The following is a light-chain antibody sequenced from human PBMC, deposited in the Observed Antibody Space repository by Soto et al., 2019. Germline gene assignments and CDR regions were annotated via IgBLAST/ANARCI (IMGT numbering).Light chain of an antibody. Sequence: QSALTQPASVSGSPGQSITISCTGTSSDVGGYNYVSWYQQHPGKAPKLMIYDVSNRPSGVSNRFSGSKSGNTASLTISGLQAEDEADDYCSSYTRSSATLYVFGTGTKLTVL. V-gene: IGLV2-14*01. J-gene: IGLJ1*01. CDR3: SSYTRSSATLYV. CDR1: SSDVGGYNY. CDR2: DVS.